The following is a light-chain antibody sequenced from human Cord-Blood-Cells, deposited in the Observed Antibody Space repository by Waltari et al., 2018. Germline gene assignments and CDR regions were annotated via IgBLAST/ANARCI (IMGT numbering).Light chain of an antibody. Sequence: EIVLTQSPATLSLSPGERATLSCRASQSVSSYLAWYQQKPGQAPRLLIYDASNRATGIPARFSCSGSGTDFTLTISSLEPEDFAVYYCQQRSSWPPMYTFGQGTKLEIK. J-gene: IGKJ2*01. CDR1: QSVSSY. CDR2: DAS. CDR3: QQRSSWPPMYT. V-gene: IGKV3-11*01.